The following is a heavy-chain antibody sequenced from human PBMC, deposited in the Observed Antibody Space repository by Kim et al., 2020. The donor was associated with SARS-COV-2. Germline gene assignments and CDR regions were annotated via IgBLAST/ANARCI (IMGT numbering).Heavy chain of an antibody. CDR1: GFTFSSYE. J-gene: IGHJ6*02. Sequence: GGSLRLSCAASGFTFSSYEMNWVRQAPGKGLEWVSYISSSGSTIYYADSVKGRFTISRDNAKNSLYLQMNSLRAEDTAVYYCGGATLYDILTGYNFAMDVSGPATTVTVSS. V-gene: IGHV3-48*03. CDR2: ISSSGSTI. CDR3: GGATLYDILTGYNFAMDV. D-gene: IGHD3-9*01.